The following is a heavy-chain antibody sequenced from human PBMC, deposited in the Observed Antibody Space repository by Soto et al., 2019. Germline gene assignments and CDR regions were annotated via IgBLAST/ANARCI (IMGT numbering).Heavy chain of an antibody. CDR3: ARSSLGDVGTGFQYWFFDL. V-gene: IGHV3-30*03. J-gene: IGHJ2*01. CDR1: GFSFSTYG. CDR2: ISYDGGTK. Sequence: QVQLVESGGGVVQPGRSLTLSCAASGFSFSTYGMHWVRQAPGKGLEWVAVISYDGGTKYYADSVKGRFAISRDNPKNTLYLQVNTLRPEDTAVYYCARSSLGDVGTGFQYWFFDLWGRGTQVTVSS. D-gene: IGHD2-8*02.